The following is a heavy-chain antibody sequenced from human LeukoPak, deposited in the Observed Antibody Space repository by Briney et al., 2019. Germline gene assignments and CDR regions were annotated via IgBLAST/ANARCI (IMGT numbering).Heavy chain of an antibody. J-gene: IGHJ4*02. Sequence: GGSLRLSCAASGFTFSSYGMHWVRQAPGKGPEWVAFIRYDGSNKYYADSVKGRFTISRDNSKNTLYLQMNSLRAEDTAVYYCANVDYGDSNPSYYFDYWGQGTLVTVSS. CDR2: IRYDGSNK. D-gene: IGHD4-17*01. CDR1: GFTFSSYG. CDR3: ANVDYGDSNPSYYFDY. V-gene: IGHV3-30*02.